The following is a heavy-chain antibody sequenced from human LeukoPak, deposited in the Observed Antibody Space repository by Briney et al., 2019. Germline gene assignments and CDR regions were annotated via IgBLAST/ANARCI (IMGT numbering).Heavy chain of an antibody. CDR1: GFTISRYW. V-gene: IGHV3-7*01. Sequence: PGGSLRLSCAASGFTISRYWMSWVRQAPGKGLEWVANIRQDGSEKHYLDSVKGRITISRDNAKNSLYLQMNSLRVEDTAVYYCARWGSELPDDAFDIWGQGTMVTVSS. CDR3: ARWGSELPDDAFDI. J-gene: IGHJ3*02. CDR2: IRQDGSEK. D-gene: IGHD6-25*01.